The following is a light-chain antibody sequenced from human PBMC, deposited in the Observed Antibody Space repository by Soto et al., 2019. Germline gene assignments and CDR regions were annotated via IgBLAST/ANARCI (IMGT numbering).Light chain of an antibody. Sequence: QSALTQPASVSGSPGQSITISFTGSSSDVGGYNHVSWYQQHPGRAPKLIIYDVSDWPSGVSNRFSGSKSANTASLTISGLQAEDEADYYCYSYTSSGTLGVFGTGTKLTVL. CDR1: SSDVGGYNH. CDR2: DVS. CDR3: YSYTSSGTLGV. V-gene: IGLV2-14*01. J-gene: IGLJ1*01.